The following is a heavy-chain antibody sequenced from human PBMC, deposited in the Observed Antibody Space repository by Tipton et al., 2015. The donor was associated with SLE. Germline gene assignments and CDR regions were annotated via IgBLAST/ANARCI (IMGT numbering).Heavy chain of an antibody. D-gene: IGHD6-19*01. V-gene: IGHV4-39*07. CDR1: GGSISSGGYY. CDR3: ARGGAVAGPFDY. CDR2: IYYSGST. Sequence: TLSLTCTVSGGSISSGGYYWSWIRQPPGKGLEWIGSIYYSGSTYYNPSLKSRVTISVDTSKNQFSLKLSSVTAADTAVYYCARGGAVAGPFDYWGQGTLVTVSS. J-gene: IGHJ4*02.